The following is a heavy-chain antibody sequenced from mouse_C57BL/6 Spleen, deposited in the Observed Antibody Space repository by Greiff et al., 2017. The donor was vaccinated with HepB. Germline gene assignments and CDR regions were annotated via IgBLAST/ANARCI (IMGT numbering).Heavy chain of an antibody. V-gene: IGHV1-81*01. J-gene: IGHJ3*01. D-gene: IGHD3-2*02. CDR3: ARGSSGSFAY. CDR1: GYTFTSYG. CDR2: IYPRSGNT. Sequence: VQLQESGAELARPGASVKLSCKASGYTFTSYGISWVKQRTGQGLEWIGEIYPRSGNTYYNEKFKGKATLTADKSSSTAYMELRSLTSEDSAVYFCARGSSGSFAYWGQGTLVTVSA.